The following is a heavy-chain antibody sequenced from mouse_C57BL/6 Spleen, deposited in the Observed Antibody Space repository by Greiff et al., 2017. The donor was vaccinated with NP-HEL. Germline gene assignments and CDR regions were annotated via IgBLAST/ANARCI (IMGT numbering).Heavy chain of an antibody. Sequence: QVQLQQPGTELVKPGASVKLSCKASGYTFTSYWMHWVKQRPGQGLEWIGNINPSNGGTNYNEKFKSKATLTVDKSSSTAYMQLSSLTSEDSAVYYCARSGLYDGYFWYFDVWGTGTTVTVSS. CDR2: INPSNGGT. CDR3: ARSGLYDGYFWYFDV. J-gene: IGHJ1*03. V-gene: IGHV1-53*01. D-gene: IGHD2-3*01. CDR1: GYTFTSYW.